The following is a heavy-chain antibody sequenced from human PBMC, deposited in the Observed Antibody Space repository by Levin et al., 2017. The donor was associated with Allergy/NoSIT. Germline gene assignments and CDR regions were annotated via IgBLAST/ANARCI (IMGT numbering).Heavy chain of an antibody. J-gene: IGHJ3*02. D-gene: IGHD3-10*01. Sequence: SETLSLTCTVSGGSVSSTTCYWGWIRQPPGKGLEWIGSIYYSGRTQYNPSLKSRVTISVDMYKNQFSLKLTSVTAADTAIYYCARDERGGPSDDAFEIWGQGTMVTVSS. CDR3: ARDERGGPSDDAFEI. V-gene: IGHV4-39*07. CDR1: GGSVSSTTCY. CDR2: IYYSGRT.